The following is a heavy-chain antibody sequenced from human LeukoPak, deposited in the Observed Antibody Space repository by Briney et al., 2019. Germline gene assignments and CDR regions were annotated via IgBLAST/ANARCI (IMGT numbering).Heavy chain of an antibody. D-gene: IGHD6-6*01. V-gene: IGHV4-34*01. CDR1: GGSFSGYY. Sequence: SETLSLTCAVYGGSFSGYYWSWIRQPPGRGLEWIGEINHSGSTNYNPSLKSRVTISVDTSKNQFSLKLGSVTAADTAVYYCARGPGAALKGYWGQGTLVTVSS. CDR2: INHSGST. CDR3: ARGPGAALKGY. J-gene: IGHJ4*02.